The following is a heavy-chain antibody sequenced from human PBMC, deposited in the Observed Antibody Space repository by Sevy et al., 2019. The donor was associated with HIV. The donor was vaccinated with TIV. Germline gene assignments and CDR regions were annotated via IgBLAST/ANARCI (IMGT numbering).Heavy chain of an antibody. J-gene: IGHJ6*02. V-gene: IGHV1-18*01. CDR2: ISDYNGYT. CDR1: GYTFSNYG. CDR3: AKEGYYYRSGTYRPPNYYGMDV. D-gene: IGHD3-10*01. Sequence: ASVKVSCKASGYTFSNYGISWVRQAPGQGLEWMGWISDYNGYTNYAHKFQGRVTMSTETSTRTAYMELRSLRSDDTAVYFCAKEGYYYRSGTYRPPNYYGMDVWGQGTAVTVSS.